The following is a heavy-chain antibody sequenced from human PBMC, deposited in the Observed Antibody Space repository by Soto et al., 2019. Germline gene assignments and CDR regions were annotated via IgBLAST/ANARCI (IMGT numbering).Heavy chain of an antibody. V-gene: IGHV4-59*08. CDR3: ARQGVRFLDYQFDP. Sequence: SETLSLTCTVSGGSISSYYWSWIRQPPGKGLEWIGYIYYSGSTNYNPSLKSRVTISVDTSKNQFSLKLSSVTAADTAVYYCARQGVRFLDYQFDPWGQGTLVTVSS. J-gene: IGHJ5*02. CDR2: IYYSGST. CDR1: GGSISSYY. D-gene: IGHD3-3*01.